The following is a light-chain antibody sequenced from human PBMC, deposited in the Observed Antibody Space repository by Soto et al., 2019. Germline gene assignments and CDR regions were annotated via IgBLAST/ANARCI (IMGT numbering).Light chain of an antibody. CDR2: RAS. CDR3: QQYSTWPPRYT. J-gene: IGKJ2*01. V-gene: IGKV3-15*01. Sequence: EIVMTQSPATLSVPPGGRATLSCRASQSVSSYLAWYQQRPGQPPRLLIYRASTRATGIPARFSGSGSVTEFSLTITSLQSEDFAVYYCQQYSTWPPRYTFGQGTKLEIK. CDR1: QSVSSY.